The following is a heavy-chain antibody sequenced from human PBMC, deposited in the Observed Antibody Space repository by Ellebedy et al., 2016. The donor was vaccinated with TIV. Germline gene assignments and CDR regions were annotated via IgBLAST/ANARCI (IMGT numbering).Heavy chain of an antibody. Sequence: SETLSLXXTVSGGSIGSYYWSWIRQPPGKGLYWIGYIYYSGRTNYNPSLKSRVTITVDTSKNQFSLRLTSVTAADTAVYYCARGAGTNGTDFWGQGTLVAVSS. CDR2: IYYSGRT. J-gene: IGHJ4*02. V-gene: IGHV4-59*01. CDR3: ARGAGTNGTDF. CDR1: GGSIGSYY. D-gene: IGHD1-1*01.